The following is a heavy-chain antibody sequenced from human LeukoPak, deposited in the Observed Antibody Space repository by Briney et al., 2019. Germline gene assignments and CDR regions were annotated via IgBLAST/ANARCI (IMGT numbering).Heavy chain of an antibody. D-gene: IGHD3-22*01. V-gene: IGHV4-59*08. CDR3: ARHRDYYDT. Sequence: SETLCLTRTVSGAPINNNFWTWIRQPPGKGLEWIGYIYSSGRANYNPSLKSRVIISGDTSKNRISLNLTSVTAADTAVYFCARHRDYYDTWGHGTLVTVSS. CDR1: GAPINNNF. J-gene: IGHJ4*01. CDR2: IYSSGRA.